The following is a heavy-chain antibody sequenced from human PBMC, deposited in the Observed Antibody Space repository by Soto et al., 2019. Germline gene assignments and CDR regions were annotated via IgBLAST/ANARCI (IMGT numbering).Heavy chain of an antibody. Sequence: QVQLVQSGDEMKKPGASVRVSCKASGYIFVNYGIAWVRQAPGQGLEWMGWISPYTGYTHSASKVQGRLTMTTDTSTSTAYMDLGSLTSDATAVYYCAMVDNYVTPTPQDVWGQGTTVTVSS. CDR3: AMVDNYVTPTPQDV. V-gene: IGHV1-18*01. D-gene: IGHD3-16*01. CDR1: GYIFVNYG. J-gene: IGHJ6*02. CDR2: ISPYTGYT.